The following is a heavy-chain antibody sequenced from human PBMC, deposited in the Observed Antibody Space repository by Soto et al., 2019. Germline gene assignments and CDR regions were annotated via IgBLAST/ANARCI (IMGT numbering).Heavy chain of an antibody. CDR1: GDSVSSNSAA. CDR3: ARVGAPELPSYYYYGMDV. Sequence: PSQTLSLTCAISGDSVSSNSAAWNWIRQSPSRGLEWLGRTYYRSKWYNDYAVSVKSRITINPDTSKNQFSLQLNSVTPEDTAVYYCARVGAPELPSYYYYGMDVWGQGTTVTVS. J-gene: IGHJ6*02. CDR2: TYYRSKWYN. V-gene: IGHV6-1*01. D-gene: IGHD1-7*01.